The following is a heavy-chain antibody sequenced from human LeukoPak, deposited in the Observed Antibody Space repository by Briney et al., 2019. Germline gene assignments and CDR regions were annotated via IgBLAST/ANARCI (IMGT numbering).Heavy chain of an antibody. D-gene: IGHD4-17*01. J-gene: IGHJ4*02. Sequence: PGGSPRLSCAASGFTFSSYWMSWVRQAPGKGLEWVANIKQDGSEKYYVDSVKGRFTISRDNAKNSLYLQMNSLRAEDTAVYCCARGSYGDYVRFDYWGQGTLVTVSS. CDR2: IKQDGSEK. V-gene: IGHV3-7*01. CDR3: ARGSYGDYVRFDY. CDR1: GFTFSSYW.